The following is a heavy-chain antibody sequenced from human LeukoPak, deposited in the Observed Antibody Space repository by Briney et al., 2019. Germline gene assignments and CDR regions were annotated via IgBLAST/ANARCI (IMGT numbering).Heavy chain of an antibody. CDR3: ARGVGSAFDI. Sequence: GASVKVSCKASGYTFSTSGISWVRQAPGQGLEWMGWISAYDGNTGYAQKFQGRVTMTTDTSTGTGYMELRSLRFEDTAIYYCARGVGSAFDIWGQGTKVTVS. CDR1: GYTFSTSG. V-gene: IGHV1-18*01. J-gene: IGHJ3*02. D-gene: IGHD2-15*01. CDR2: ISAYDGNT.